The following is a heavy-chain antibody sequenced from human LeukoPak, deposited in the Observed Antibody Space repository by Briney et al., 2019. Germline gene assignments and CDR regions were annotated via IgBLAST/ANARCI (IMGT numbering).Heavy chain of an antibody. Sequence: GGSLRLSCAASGNYRMHWVRQAPGKGLVWVSHINSDGSWTSYADSVKGRFTISKDNAKNTVYLQMNSLRAEDTAVYYCVSFYEAYWGRGTLVTVSS. CDR1: GNYR. D-gene: IGHD2/OR15-2a*01. CDR3: VSFYEAY. CDR2: INSDGSWT. J-gene: IGHJ4*02. V-gene: IGHV3-74*01.